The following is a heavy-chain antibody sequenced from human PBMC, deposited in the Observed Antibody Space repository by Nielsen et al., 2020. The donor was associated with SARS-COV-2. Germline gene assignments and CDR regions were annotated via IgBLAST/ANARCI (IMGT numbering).Heavy chain of an antibody. D-gene: IGHD6-13*01. CDR3: ARGGYQYYYYYGMDV. CDR2: IYYSGST. J-gene: IGHJ6*02. CDR1: GGSVSSGSYY. V-gene: IGHV4-61*01. Sequence: SETLSLTCTVSGGSVSSGSYYWSWIRQPPGKGLEWIGYIYYSGSTNYNPSLKSRVTISVDTSKNQFSLKLSSVTAADTAVYYCARGGYQYYYYYGMDVWGQGTTVTVSS.